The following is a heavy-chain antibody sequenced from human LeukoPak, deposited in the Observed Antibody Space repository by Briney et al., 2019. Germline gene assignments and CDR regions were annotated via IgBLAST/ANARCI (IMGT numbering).Heavy chain of an antibody. J-gene: IGHJ5*02. CDR3: ACRDLTSTWSFP. CDR1: GYSFTSYW. D-gene: IGHD6-13*01. V-gene: IGHV5-51*01. CDR2: IYPGDSRI. Sequence: GESPQISCQGFGYSFTSYWIGWVRRMPGKGMEWMGVIYPGDSRIRYNPSFQGQVTISVDKAISTAYLQWVSLKASDTAMYYCACRDLTSTWSFPWGQGTLVTVSS.